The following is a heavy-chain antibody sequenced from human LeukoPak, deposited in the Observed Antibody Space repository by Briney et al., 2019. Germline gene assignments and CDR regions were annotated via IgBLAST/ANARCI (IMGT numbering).Heavy chain of an antibody. CDR3: ATDGYNYLEH. D-gene: IGHD5-24*01. Sequence: GRSLRLSCAASGFTVSTNYMSWVRQAPGKGLEWVSLISTDETTYSADSVRGRFTISRDNSRNTLFLQMDRLRPEDTAVYYCATDGYNYLEHWGQGTLVIVSS. V-gene: IGHV3-53*01. CDR1: GFTVSTNY. CDR2: ISTDETT. J-gene: IGHJ4*02.